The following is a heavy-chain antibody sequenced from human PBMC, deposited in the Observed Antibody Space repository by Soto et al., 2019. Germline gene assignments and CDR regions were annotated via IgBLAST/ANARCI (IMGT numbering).Heavy chain of an antibody. CDR3: ARDKMAPFRLGELSFLTATPENAFDI. V-gene: IGHV3-7*01. CDR2: IKLDGSEK. D-gene: IGHD3-16*02. J-gene: IGHJ3*02. CDR1: GFTLSNYW. Sequence: EVQLVESGGGLVQPGGSLRLSCAASGFTLSNYWMTWVRQAPGKGLEWVANIKLDGSEKYYVDSVKGRFTISRDNAKNELYLKMNRLRVEDTAVYYCARDKMAPFRLGELSFLTATPENAFDIWGQGTMVTVSS.